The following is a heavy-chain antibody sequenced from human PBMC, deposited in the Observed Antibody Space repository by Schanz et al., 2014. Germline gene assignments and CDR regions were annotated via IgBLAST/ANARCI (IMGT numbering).Heavy chain of an antibody. Sequence: QVQLVQSGADVKKPGASVKVSCKASGYTFTDYYIHWVRQAPGQGLEWMGWISANSGDTNYAQKFQGRVTMTRDTSISTAYMELSRLKSDDTAVYYCARALFGSGHGDVWGQGTTVTVSS. J-gene: IGHJ6*02. CDR2: ISANSGDT. D-gene: IGHD3-10*01. V-gene: IGHV1-2*02. CDR3: ARALFGSGHGDV. CDR1: GYTFTDYY.